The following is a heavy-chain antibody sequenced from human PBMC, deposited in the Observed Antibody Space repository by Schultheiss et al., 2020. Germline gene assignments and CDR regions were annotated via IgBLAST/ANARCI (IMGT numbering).Heavy chain of an antibody. CDR3: ARVGYDFWSGPRYYYMDV. Sequence: SETLSLTCAVYGGSFSGYYWSWIRQPPGKGLEWIGYIYYSGSTYYNPSLKSRVTISVDTSKNQFSLKLTSVTAADTGVYYCARVGYDFWSGPRYYYMDVWGKGTTVTVSS. CDR1: GGSFSGYY. CDR2: IYYSGST. V-gene: IGHV4-34*01. D-gene: IGHD3-3*01. J-gene: IGHJ6*03.